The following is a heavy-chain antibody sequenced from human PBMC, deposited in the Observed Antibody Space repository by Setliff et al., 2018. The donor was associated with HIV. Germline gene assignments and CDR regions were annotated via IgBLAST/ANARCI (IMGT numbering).Heavy chain of an antibody. CDR1: GYTFTGYY. J-gene: IGHJ4*02. Sequence: ASVKVSCKASGYTFTGYYMHWVRQAPGQGLEWMGRIYPNSGGTNSAQKFQGRVTMTRDTSISTAYMELSRLTSDDTAVYYCARGGGVYDTPSDLDYWGQGTLVTVSS. D-gene: IGHD3-22*01. V-gene: IGHV1-2*06. CDR2: IYPNSGGT. CDR3: ARGGGVYDTPSDLDY.